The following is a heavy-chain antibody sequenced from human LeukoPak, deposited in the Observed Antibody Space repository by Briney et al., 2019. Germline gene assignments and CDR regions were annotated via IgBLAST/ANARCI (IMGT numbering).Heavy chain of an antibody. Sequence: SVKVSCKASGGTFSSYAISWVRQAPGQGLEWMGGIIPIFGTANYAQKFQGWVTMTRDTSISTAYMELSRLRSDDTAVYYCARAVSSTSCFDYWGQGTLVTVSS. CDR2: IIPIFGTA. D-gene: IGHD2-2*01. J-gene: IGHJ4*02. V-gene: IGHV1-69*05. CDR1: GGTFSSYA. CDR3: ARAVSSTSCFDY.